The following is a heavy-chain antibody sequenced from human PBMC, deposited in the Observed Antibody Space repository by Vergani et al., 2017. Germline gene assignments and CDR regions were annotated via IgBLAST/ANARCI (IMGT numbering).Heavy chain of an antibody. J-gene: IGHJ4*02. CDR3: AKGGRGGKLVPDSD. CDR2: LSWNSGSI. D-gene: IGHD6-6*01. CDR1: GFTFDDYA. V-gene: IGHV3-9*01. Sequence: EVQLLESGGGLVQPGGSLRLSCAASGFTFDDYAMHWVRQAPGKGLEWVSGLSWNSGSIGYADSVKGRFTISRDNAKNSLYLQMNSLRAEDTAVYYCAKGGRGGKLVPDSDWGQGTLVTVSS.